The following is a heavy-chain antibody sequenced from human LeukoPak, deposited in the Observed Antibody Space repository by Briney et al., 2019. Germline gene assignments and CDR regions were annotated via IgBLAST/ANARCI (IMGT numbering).Heavy chain of an antibody. CDR2: IKLDGSDK. Sequence: GGSLRLSCAASGFTFSSYSMNWVRQAPGKGLEWVANIKLDGSDKVYVDSVKGRFTISRDNARNSLYLQMNNLRTEDTAIYYCARDHFFAGRTTAGGFDIWGQGTMVTVSS. CDR3: ARDHFFAGRTTAGGFDI. V-gene: IGHV3-7*01. J-gene: IGHJ3*02. CDR1: GFTFSSYS. D-gene: IGHD2-21*02.